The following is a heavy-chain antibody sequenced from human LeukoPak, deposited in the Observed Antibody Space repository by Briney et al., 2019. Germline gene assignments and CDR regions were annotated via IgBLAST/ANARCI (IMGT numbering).Heavy chain of an antibody. D-gene: IGHD3-22*01. J-gene: IGHJ4*02. Sequence: GGSLRLSCAASGFTFSSYGMHWVRQAPGKGLEWVAVIWYDESDEHYADSVKGRFTISRDNSKNTLYLQMNSLRAEDTAVYYCAKDLWLADDYGDYWGQGTLVTVSS. CDR1: GFTFSSYG. V-gene: IGHV3-33*06. CDR3: AKDLWLADDYGDY. CDR2: IWYDESDE.